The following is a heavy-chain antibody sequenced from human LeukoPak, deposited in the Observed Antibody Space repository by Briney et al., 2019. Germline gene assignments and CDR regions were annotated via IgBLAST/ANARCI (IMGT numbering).Heavy chain of an antibody. CDR2: INSDGSLT. D-gene: IGHD1-26*01. Sequence: GGSLRLSCAASGFTFSSSWMHWVRQAPGKGLVWVSRINSDGSLTNYADSVKGRFTIFRDNAKNTLYLQMNSLRVDDTAVYYCAKRGAEVGETVAPGDYWGQGTLVTVSS. CDR3: AKRGAEVGETVAPGDY. CDR1: GFTFSSSW. J-gene: IGHJ4*02. V-gene: IGHV3-74*01.